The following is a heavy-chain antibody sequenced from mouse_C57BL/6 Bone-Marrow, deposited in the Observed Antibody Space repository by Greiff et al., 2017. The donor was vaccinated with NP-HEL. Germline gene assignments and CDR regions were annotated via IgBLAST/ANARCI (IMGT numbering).Heavy chain of an antibody. CDR3: VRDGGYPFAY. Sequence: EVKLLESGGGLVQPGASLKLSCESNEYEFPSHDMSWVRKTPEKRLELVAAINSDGGSTNYPDTMESRFIISRDNTKKTLYLQLSSLTSEDTDLYDCVRDGGYPFAYWGQGTLVTVSA. CDR2: INSDGGST. J-gene: IGHJ3*01. V-gene: IGHV5-2*01. CDR1: EYEFPSHD. D-gene: IGHD2-2*01.